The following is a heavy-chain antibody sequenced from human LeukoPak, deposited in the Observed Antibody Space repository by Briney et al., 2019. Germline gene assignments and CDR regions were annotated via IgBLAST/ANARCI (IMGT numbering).Heavy chain of an antibody. V-gene: IGHV3-11*04. D-gene: IGHD1-7*01. CDR3: ARSSRELGGYAPWELMPPFDY. J-gene: IGHJ4*02. Sequence: LSLTCAVYGGSFSGYYWSWIRQPPGKGLEWVSYISSSSSTIYYADSVKGRFTISRDNAKNSLYLQMNSLRAEDTAVYYCARSSRELGGYAPWELMPPFDYWGQGTLVTVSS. CDR1: GGSFSGYY. CDR2: ISSSSSTI.